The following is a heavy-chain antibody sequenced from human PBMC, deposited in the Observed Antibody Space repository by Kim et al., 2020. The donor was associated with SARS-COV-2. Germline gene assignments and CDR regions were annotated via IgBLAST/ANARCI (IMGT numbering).Heavy chain of an antibody. D-gene: IGHD7-27*01. CDR2: ISTTGNYF. CDR1: GFIFSSYS. Sequence: GGSLRLSCAASGFIFSSYSMNWVRQAPGKGLECVSSISTTGNYFYYADSVKGRFTISRDIAKNSLYLQMNNLGAEDTAVYFCARREGGLSGDGALDYWGQGALVTVSS. J-gene: IGHJ4*02. CDR3: ARREGGLSGDGALDY. V-gene: IGHV3-21*01.